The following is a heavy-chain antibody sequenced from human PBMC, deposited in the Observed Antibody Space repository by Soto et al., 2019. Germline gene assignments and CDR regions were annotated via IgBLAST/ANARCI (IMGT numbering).Heavy chain of an antibody. CDR1: GFTFSSYG. D-gene: IGHD2-8*02. CDR3: ARDVTGGYGMDV. Sequence: QVQLVESGGGVVQPGRSLRLSCAASGFTFSSYGMHWVRQAPGNGLEWVAVIWYDGRNKYYADSVKGRFTISRDNSKNTLYLQMNSLRAEDTAVYYCARDVTGGYGMDVWGQGTTVTVSS. J-gene: IGHJ6*02. CDR2: IWYDGRNK. V-gene: IGHV3-33*01.